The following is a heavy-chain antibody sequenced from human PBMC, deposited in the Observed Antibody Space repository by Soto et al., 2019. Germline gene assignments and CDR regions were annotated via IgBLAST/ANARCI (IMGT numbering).Heavy chain of an antibody. CDR1: GFSLSTSGVG. V-gene: IGHV2-5*02. J-gene: IGHJ4*02. CDR3: AHRLGGDYADY. Sequence: QITLKESGPTLVKPTQTLTLTCTFSGFSLSTSGVGVGWIRQPPGKALEWLALIYWDDDKRYSPSLKSRLTXTXATSKNQVVLTMTNMDPVDTATYYCAHRLGGDYADYWGQGTLVTVSS. CDR2: IYWDDDK.